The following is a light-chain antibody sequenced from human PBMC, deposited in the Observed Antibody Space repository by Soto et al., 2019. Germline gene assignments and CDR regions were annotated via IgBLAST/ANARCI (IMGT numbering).Light chain of an antibody. Sequence: EIVMTQSPATLSVSPGERVALSCRASQSVRGNFAWYQQKPGQAPRILIYDASTRATGIPARFSGSGSGTEFTLTISGLQSEDFGVFYWQQYNNWPYTFGQGNKLEIK. J-gene: IGKJ2*01. CDR1: QSVRGN. CDR2: DAS. CDR3: QQYNNWPYT. V-gene: IGKV3-15*01.